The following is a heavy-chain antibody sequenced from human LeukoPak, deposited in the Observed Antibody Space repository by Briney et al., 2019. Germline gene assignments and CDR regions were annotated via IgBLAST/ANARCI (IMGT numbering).Heavy chain of an antibody. V-gene: IGHV1-2*02. J-gene: IGHJ4*02. D-gene: IGHD3-10*01. CDR3: ARVNYYGSGSYMYYFDL. CDR1: GYTFTGYY. Sequence: ASVKVSCKASGYTFTGYYLHWVRQAPGQGLEWMGGIHPNSGGTKYARNFKGRVTMTRDTSISTAYMELSRLRSDDTAVYYCARVNYYGSGSYMYYFDLWGQGTPVTVSS. CDR2: IHPNSGGT.